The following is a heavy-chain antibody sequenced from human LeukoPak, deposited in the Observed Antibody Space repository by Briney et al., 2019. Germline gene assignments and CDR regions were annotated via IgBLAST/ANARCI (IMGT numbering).Heavy chain of an antibody. CDR1: GFTFSSYS. D-gene: IGHD1-14*01. CDR3: ARKTSQNIYYYYYGLDV. Sequence: GGSLRLSCAASGFTFSSYSMNWVRQAPGKGLEWVSYISSSSSTIYYADSVKGRFTISRDNAKNSLYLQMNSLRDEDTAVYYCARKTSQNIYYYYYGLDVWGQGTTVTVSS. J-gene: IGHJ6*02. CDR2: ISSSSSTI. V-gene: IGHV3-48*02.